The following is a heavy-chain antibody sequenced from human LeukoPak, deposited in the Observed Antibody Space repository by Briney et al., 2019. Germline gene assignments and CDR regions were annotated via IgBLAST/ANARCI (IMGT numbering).Heavy chain of an antibody. D-gene: IGHD3-22*01. J-gene: IGHJ4*02. V-gene: IGHV4-59*08. Sequence: SETMSLTCTVSGGSISSYYWSWIRQPPGKGLEWIGYIYYSGSTNYNPSLKSRVTISVDTSKNQFSLKLSSVTAADTAVYYCARWYYYDSSGYYRSGYFDYWGQGTLVTVSS. CDR1: GGSISSYY. CDR2: IYYSGST. CDR3: ARWYYYDSSGYYRSGYFDY.